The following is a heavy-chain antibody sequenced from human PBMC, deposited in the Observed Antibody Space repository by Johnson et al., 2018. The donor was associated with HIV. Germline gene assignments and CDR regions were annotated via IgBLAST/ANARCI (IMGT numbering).Heavy chain of an antibody. CDR2: ISCNRGST. D-gene: IGHD6-6*01. J-gene: IGHJ3*01. CDR3: AKVSSSSTWAHDPFDV. V-gene: IGHV3-9*01. Sequence: VQLVESGAGLVHPGRSLRLSCAASGFTFDDYAMHWVRQAPGKALERVSGISCNRGSTGYADSAKGRYTNSRDNAKNSLYLQMNSLRVEDTALYYCAKVSSSSTWAHDPFDVWGQGTMVTVSS. CDR1: GFTFDDYA.